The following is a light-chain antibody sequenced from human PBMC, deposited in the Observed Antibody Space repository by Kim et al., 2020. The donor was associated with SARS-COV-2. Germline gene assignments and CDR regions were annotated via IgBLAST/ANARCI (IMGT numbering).Light chain of an antibody. CDR2: GAS. CDR1: QRVSSDY. Sequence: PGERATLSCRASQRVSSDYIAWYQQKSGQAPKLLLYGASSRATGIPDRFSGSGSGTDFTLTISRLEPEDFAVYYCQQCGSSPWTFGQGTKVDIK. J-gene: IGKJ1*01. V-gene: IGKV3-20*01. CDR3: QQCGSSPWT.